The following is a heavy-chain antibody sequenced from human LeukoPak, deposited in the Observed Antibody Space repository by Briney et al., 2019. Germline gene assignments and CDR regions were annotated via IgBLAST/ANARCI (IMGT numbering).Heavy chain of an antibody. V-gene: IGHV3-30*04. J-gene: IGHJ4*02. Sequence: PGGSLRLSCAASGFTLSRYPMHWVRQAPGKGLEWVAVISYGGKTKLHADSVKGRFTISRDVTKSTLYLEMNSLRDEDTAVYYCARDSRRGSPDYLDYWGQGTLVTVSS. CDR3: ARDSRRGSPDYLDY. D-gene: IGHD1-26*01. CDR2: ISYGGKTK. CDR1: GFTLSRYP.